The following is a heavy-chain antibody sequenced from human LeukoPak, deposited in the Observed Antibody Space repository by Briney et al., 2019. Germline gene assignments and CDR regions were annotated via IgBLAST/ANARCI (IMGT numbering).Heavy chain of an antibody. CDR3: ARGGGYCSSTSCPGQGYYYYGMDV. J-gene: IGHJ6*02. CDR1: GGSISSYY. V-gene: IGHV4-59*01. D-gene: IGHD2-2*03. CDR2: IYYSGST. Sequence: SETLSLTCTVSGGSISSYYWSWIRQPPGKGLEWIGYIYYSGSTNYNPSLKSRVTISVDTSKNQFSLKLSSVTAADTAVYYCARGGGYCSSTSCPGQGYYYYGMDVWGQGTTVTVSS.